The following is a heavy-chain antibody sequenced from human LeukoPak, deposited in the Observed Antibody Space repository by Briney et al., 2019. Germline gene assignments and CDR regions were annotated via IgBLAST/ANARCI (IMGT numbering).Heavy chain of an antibody. Sequence: GGSLRLSCVASGFTFSTVAMSWARQAPGKGLEWVSVISDSGATTYYADSVKGWFTISRDSSKDTLYLQMNSLRAEDTAIYYCVKAPRDGYNKYYFDHWGQGTLVTVSS. V-gene: IGHV3-23*01. D-gene: IGHD5-24*01. CDR1: GFTFSTVA. CDR3: VKAPRDGYNKYYFDH. CDR2: ISDSGATT. J-gene: IGHJ4*02.